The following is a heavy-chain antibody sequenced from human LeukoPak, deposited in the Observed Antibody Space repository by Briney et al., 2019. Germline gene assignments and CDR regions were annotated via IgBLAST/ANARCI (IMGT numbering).Heavy chain of an antibody. CDR3: ARESYGSDY. Sequence: GGSMRLSWAASGSMTTRFTMKWVRQAPGEVLEWVSCISTSSSSIYYADSVEGRFIASRDTADNSFCLRMNSMTAYDTVVNDCARESYGSDYWRQGTLVTVPS. D-gene: IGHD5-18*01. V-gene: IGHV3-21*01. CDR1: GSMTTRFT. CDR2: ISTSSSSI. J-gene: IGHJ4*02.